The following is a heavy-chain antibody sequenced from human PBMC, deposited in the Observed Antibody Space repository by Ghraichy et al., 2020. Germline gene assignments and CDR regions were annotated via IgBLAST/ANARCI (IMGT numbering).Heavy chain of an antibody. CDR3: ATRVYGSGSYFNWFDP. J-gene: IGHJ5*02. D-gene: IGHD3-10*01. V-gene: IGHV1-24*01. CDR1: GYTLTELS. CDR2: FDPEDGET. Sequence: VKVSCKVSGYTLTELSMHWVRQAPGKGLEWMGGFDPEDGETIYAQKFQGRVTMTEDTSTDTAYMELSSLRSEDTAVYYCATRVYGSGSYFNWFDPWGQGTLVTVSS.